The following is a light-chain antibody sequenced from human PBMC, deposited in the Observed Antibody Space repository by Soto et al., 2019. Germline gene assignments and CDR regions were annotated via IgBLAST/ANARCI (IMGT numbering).Light chain of an antibody. CDR3: QQYNKWRT. V-gene: IGKV3-15*01. J-gene: IGKJ1*01. CDR1: QSVSSN. Sequence: EIVMTQSPATLSVSPGERATLSCRGSQSVSSNLAWYQQKPGQAPRLLIYDASTRATGIPARISGSGSGTEFTLTISSLHSEDFAVYYCQQYNKWRTFGRGTKVDIK. CDR2: DAS.